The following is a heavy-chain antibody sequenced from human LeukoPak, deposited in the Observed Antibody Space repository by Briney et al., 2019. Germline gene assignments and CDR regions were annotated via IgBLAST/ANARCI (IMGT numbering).Heavy chain of an antibody. Sequence: SGGSLRLSCTASGFTFASYAMHWVRHAPGKGLEYVSLIFGDGGTTHYADSVKGRFTISRDNSKNSLYRQMNNLRSDDTAVYYCAQDWWGSYLSWGRGTLVTVSS. CDR3: AQDWWGSYLS. J-gene: IGHJ4*02. CDR2: IFGDGGTT. D-gene: IGHD1-26*01. V-gene: IGHV3-43*02. CDR1: GFTFASYA.